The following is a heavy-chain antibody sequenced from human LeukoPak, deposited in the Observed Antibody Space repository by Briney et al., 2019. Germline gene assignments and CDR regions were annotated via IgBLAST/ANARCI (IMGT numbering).Heavy chain of an antibody. CDR3: ARLQYGDFYFDY. CDR1: GGSISSYY. Sequence: SETLSLTCTVSGGSISSYYWGWIRQPAGKGLEWIGSIYYSGSTSYNPSLKSRVTISVDTSKNQFSLRLSSVTAADTAVYYCARLQYGDFYFDYWGQGTLVTVS. D-gene: IGHD4-17*01. J-gene: IGHJ4*02. CDR2: IYYSGST. V-gene: IGHV4-39*01.